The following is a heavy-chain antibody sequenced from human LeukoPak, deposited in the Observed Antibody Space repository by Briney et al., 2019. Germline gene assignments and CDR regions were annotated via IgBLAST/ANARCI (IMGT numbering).Heavy chain of an antibody. CDR3: ARDGDSSGWYPNWFDP. J-gene: IGHJ5*02. CDR1: GIAFSRFA. CDR2: VSESGDIT. Sequence: GGSLRLSCAASGIAFSRFAMSWVRQAPGKGLEWVSVVSESGDITHYAESVRGRFTISRDNSKNTLYLEMNSLRAEDTAVYYCARDGDSSGWYPNWFDPWGQGTLVTVSS. V-gene: IGHV3-23*01. D-gene: IGHD6-19*01.